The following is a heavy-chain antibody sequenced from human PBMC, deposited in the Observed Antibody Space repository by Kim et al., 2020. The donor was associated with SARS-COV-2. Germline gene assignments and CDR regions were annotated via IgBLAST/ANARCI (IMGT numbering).Heavy chain of an antibody. J-gene: IGHJ6*02. Sequence: YAESVECRFTIYRDNSNNTLYLQMNSLRAEDTAVYYCAKSLSSSSGGMDVWGQGTTVTVSS. D-gene: IGHD6-6*01. CDR3: AKSLSSSSGGMDV. V-gene: IGHV3-33*06.